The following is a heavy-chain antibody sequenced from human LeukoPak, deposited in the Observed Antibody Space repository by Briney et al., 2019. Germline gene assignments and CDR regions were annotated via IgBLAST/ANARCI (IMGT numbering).Heavy chain of an antibody. CDR1: EFTFSSYA. J-gene: IGHJ6*03. CDR3: ARDPGPYGDYMDV. CDR2: ISYDGGNK. V-gene: IGHV3-30*04. Sequence: GRSLRLSCAASEFTFSSYAIHWVRQAPGKGLEWVTIISYDGGNKYYADSVKGRFTISRDNSKNTLYLQMNSLGAEDTAVYYCARDPGPYGDYMDVWGKGTTVTVSS. D-gene: IGHD1-1*01.